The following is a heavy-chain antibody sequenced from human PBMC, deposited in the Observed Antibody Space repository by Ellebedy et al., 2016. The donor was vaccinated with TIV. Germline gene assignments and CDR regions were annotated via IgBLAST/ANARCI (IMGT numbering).Heavy chain of an antibody. D-gene: IGHD2-15*01. J-gene: IGHJ4*02. CDR3: ARADTGYCSGDTCFLDLDS. CDR2: ISDSGTYI. V-gene: IGHV3-21*01. CDR1: EFTFSMYT. Sequence: GGSLRLSXVASEFTFSMYTMSWVRQAPGQGLEWVSSISDSGTYIYYADSVKGRFTISRDNTEYSLFLQMSSLRAEDTAIYFCARADTGYCSGDTCFLDLDSWGQGTLVTASS.